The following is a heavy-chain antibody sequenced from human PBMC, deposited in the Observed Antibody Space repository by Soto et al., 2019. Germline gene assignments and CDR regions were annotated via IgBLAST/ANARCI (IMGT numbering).Heavy chain of an antibody. CDR3: TRDSTYGLGWYYGFDV. V-gene: IGHV3-11*01. J-gene: IGHJ6*02. D-gene: IGHD3-10*01. CDR2: ISGSGTTT. CDR1: GFNFSDSY. Sequence: GGSLRLSCAASGFNFSDSYMSWVRQAPGKGLEWISYISGSGTTTAYTGSVKGRFTVSRDNAKSSLFLQLNSLRVDDTAVYYCTRDSTYGLGWYYGFDVWGQGTSVTVYS.